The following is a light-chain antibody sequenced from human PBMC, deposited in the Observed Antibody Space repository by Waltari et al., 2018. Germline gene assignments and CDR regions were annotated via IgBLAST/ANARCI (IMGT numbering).Light chain of an antibody. Sequence: EIVMTKSPATLSVSPGERATLSCRASQRVGSNLAWYRQKPGQAPSLLISGASTRATGIPARFSGSGSGTEFTLIISSMQSEDFAFYYCQQYNNWPRTFGQGTTVEIK. J-gene: IGKJ1*01. CDR2: GAS. CDR1: QRVGSN. CDR3: QQYNNWPRT. V-gene: IGKV3-15*01.